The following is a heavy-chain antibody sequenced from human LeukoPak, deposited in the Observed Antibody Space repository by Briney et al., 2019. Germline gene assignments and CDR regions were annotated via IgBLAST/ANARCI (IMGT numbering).Heavy chain of an antibody. V-gene: IGHV3-7*01. CDR2: IKHDGSEK. Sequence: GGSLRLSCAASGFSFSSYWMSWVRQAPGKGLEWLANIKHDGSEKYYVGSVKGRFTISRDNAKNSLYLQMNSLRAEDTAVYYCARDGLLWFGEFPNYYGMDVWGQGTTVTVSS. J-gene: IGHJ6*02. D-gene: IGHD3-10*01. CDR1: GFSFSSYW. CDR3: ARDGLLWFGEFPNYYGMDV.